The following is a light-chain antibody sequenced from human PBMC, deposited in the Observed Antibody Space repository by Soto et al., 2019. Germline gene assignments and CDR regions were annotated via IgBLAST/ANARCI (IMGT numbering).Light chain of an antibody. CDR2: GAS. CDR1: QSVSSY. CDR3: QQYNNWPRT. V-gene: IGKV3-15*01. J-gene: IGKJ1*01. Sequence: EIVRTYSSVTLSLAPVERATLSCRASQSVSSYLAWYQQKPGQAPRLLIYGASTRATGIPARFSGSGSGTEFTLTISSLQSQDFAVYYCQQYNNWPRTFGQGTKVDIK.